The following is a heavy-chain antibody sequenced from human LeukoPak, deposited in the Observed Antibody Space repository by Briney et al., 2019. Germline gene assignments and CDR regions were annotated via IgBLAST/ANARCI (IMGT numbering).Heavy chain of an antibody. CDR1: GFTFSNYA. Sequence: GGSLRLSCAVSGFTFSNYAMNWVRQAPGKGLEWVANIKQDGSQKFYVDSVKGRFTISRDNAKNSLYLQMNSLRAEDTALYYCARGDYYESSGYFIDAFDIWGQGTMVTVSS. CDR2: IKQDGSQK. V-gene: IGHV3-7*01. D-gene: IGHD3-22*01. J-gene: IGHJ3*02. CDR3: ARGDYYESSGYFIDAFDI.